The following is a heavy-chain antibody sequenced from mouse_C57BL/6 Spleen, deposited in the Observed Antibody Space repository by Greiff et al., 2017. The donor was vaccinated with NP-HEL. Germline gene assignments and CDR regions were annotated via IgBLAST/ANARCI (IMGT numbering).Heavy chain of an antibody. CDR3: ARFHDYDEGYYFDY. CDR2: INPGSGGT. J-gene: IGHJ2*01. D-gene: IGHD2-4*01. V-gene: IGHV1-54*01. CDR1: GYAFTNYL. Sequence: VQLQQSGAELVRPGTSVKVSCKASGYAFTNYLIEWVKQRPGQGLEWIGVINPGSGGTNYNEKFKGKATLTADKSSSTAYMQLSSLTSEDSAVYFCARFHDYDEGYYFDYWGQGTTLTVSS.